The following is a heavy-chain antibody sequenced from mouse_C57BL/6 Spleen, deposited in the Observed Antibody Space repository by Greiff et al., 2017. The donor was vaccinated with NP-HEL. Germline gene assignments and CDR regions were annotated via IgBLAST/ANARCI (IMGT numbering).Heavy chain of an antibody. CDR3: ARSDSNRYYYAMDY. V-gene: IGHV1-52*01. CDR1: GYTFTSYW. J-gene: IGHJ4*01. Sequence: VQLQQPGAELVRPGSSVKLSCKASGYTFTSYWMHWVKQRPIQGLEWIGNIDPSDSETHYNQKFKDKATLTVDKSSSTAYMQLSSLTSEDSAVYYCARSDSNRYYYAMDYWGQGTSVTVSS. CDR2: IDPSDSET. D-gene: IGHD2-5*01.